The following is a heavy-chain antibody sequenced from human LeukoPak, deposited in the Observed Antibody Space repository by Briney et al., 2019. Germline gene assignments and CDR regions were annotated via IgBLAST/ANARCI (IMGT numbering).Heavy chain of an antibody. CDR3: ATLTVASTFDY. CDR1: GFAFSVYE. Sequence: PGGSLRLSCAASGFAFSVYEMYWVRQAPGKGLEWVSYISSSGGTGYYADSVKGRFTISRDNAYNSLYLQMNSLRAEDTAVYYCATLTVASTFDYWGQGTLVTVSS. CDR2: ISSSGGTG. J-gene: IGHJ4*02. D-gene: IGHD6-19*01. V-gene: IGHV3-48*03.